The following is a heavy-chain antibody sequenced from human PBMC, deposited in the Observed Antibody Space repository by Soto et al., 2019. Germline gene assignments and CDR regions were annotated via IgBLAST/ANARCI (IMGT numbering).Heavy chain of an antibody. V-gene: IGHV4-59*12. Sequence: SETLSLTCTVSGGSMISYYWSWIRQPPGRGLEWIGFIYYAGSTKYNPSLNSRVTISRDDAKNALYLQMNSLRADDTAVYSCVRDHDYAFDIWGQGTAVTVSS. J-gene: IGHJ3*02. D-gene: IGHD2-21*02. CDR2: IYYAGST. CDR3: VRDHDYAFDI. CDR1: GGSMISYY.